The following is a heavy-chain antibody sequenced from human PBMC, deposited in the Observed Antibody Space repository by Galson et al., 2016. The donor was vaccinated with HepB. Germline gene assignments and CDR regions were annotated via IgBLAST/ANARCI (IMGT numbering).Heavy chain of an antibody. D-gene: IGHD1-14*01. V-gene: IGHV1-2*04. J-gene: IGHJ2*01. CDR1: GGPFSSYA. CDR2: INPNSGGT. Sequence: VKVSCKASGGPFSSYAFSWVRQAPGQGLEWMGWINPNSGGTNYAQKFQGWVTMTRDTSISTAYMELRRLRSDDTAVYHCARDPEEGYFDLWGRGTLVTVSS. CDR3: ARDPEEGYFDL.